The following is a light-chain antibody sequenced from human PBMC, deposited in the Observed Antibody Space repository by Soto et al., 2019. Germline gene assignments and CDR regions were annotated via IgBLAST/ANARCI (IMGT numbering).Light chain of an antibody. J-gene: IGKJ2*01. Sequence: DIRMTQSPSSLSASVGDRVTITCQASQDIQNYLNWYQHTPGKAPKLLIFDASNWQPGVASRFSGRASDTDFFLTISSLHPEDFATYFCQQHHDFPYTFGQGTKLDIK. CDR1: QDIQNY. CDR3: QQHHDFPYT. V-gene: IGKV1-33*01. CDR2: DAS.